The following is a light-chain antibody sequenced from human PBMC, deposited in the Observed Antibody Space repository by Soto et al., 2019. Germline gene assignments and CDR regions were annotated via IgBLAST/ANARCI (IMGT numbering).Light chain of an antibody. J-gene: IGKJ3*01. Sequence: EIVLTQSPGTPSLSPRERATLSCSASQSLSSNYLAWYQQKPGQAPRLLIYGASSRASGIPDRFSGSGSGTDFSLTIRSQEPEDFAVYYCHHYGRSAIFTLGPGATLD. V-gene: IGKV3-20*01. CDR1: QSLSSNY. CDR2: GAS. CDR3: HHYGRSAIFT.